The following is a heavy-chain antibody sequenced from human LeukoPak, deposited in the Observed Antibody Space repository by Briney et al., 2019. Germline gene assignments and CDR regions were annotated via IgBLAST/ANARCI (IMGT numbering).Heavy chain of an antibody. V-gene: IGHV4-4*02. CDR3: ARDRGVVGATTLGNWFDP. CDR1: GGSISSSNW. CDR2: IYHSGST. Sequence: SETLSLTCAVSGGSISSSNWWSWVRQPPGKGLEWIGEIYHSGSTNYNPSLKSRVTISVDKSKNQFSLKLSSVTAADTAVYYCARDRGVVGATTLGNWFDPWGQGTLVTVSS. D-gene: IGHD1-26*01. J-gene: IGHJ5*02.